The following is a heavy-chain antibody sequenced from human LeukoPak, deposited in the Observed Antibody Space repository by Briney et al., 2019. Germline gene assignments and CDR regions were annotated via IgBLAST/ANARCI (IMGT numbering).Heavy chain of an antibody. Sequence: ASVKVSCKASGYTFKNYGISWVRQAPGQGLEWVASIKEDGSEKYYVDSVKGRFTISRDNAKNSLYLQMNSLRAEDTAVYYCAAGKYFGDYWGQGTLVTVSS. CDR2: IKEDGSEK. D-gene: IGHD3-9*01. CDR3: AAGKYFGDY. CDR1: GYTFKNYG. V-gene: IGHV3-7*05. J-gene: IGHJ4*02.